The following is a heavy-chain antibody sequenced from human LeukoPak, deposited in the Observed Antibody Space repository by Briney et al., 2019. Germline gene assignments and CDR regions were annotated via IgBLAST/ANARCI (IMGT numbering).Heavy chain of an antibody. CDR2: ISGSGGST. CDR3: AKSNYDFWSGYETPLYYYYMDV. V-gene: IGHV3-23*01. D-gene: IGHD3-3*01. Sequence: GGSLRLSCAASGFTFSSYAMSWVRQALGKGLEWVSAISGSGGSTYYADSVKGRLTISRDNSKNTLYLQMNSLRAEDTAVYYCAKSNYDFWSGYETPLYYYYMDVWGKGTTVTVSS. CDR1: GFTFSSYA. J-gene: IGHJ6*03.